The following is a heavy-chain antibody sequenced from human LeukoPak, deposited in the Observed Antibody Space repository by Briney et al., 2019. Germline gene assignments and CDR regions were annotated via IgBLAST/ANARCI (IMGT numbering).Heavy chain of an antibody. V-gene: IGHV3-48*04. CDR3: AGARHIAVADPGDY. D-gene: IGHD6-19*01. Sequence: GGFLRLSCAASGFTFSSYSMNWVRQAPGKGLEWVSYISSSSSTIYYADSVKGRFTISRDNAKNSLYLQMNSLRAEDTAVYYCAGARHIAVADPGDYWGQGTLVTVSS. CDR2: ISSSSSTI. J-gene: IGHJ4*02. CDR1: GFTFSSYS.